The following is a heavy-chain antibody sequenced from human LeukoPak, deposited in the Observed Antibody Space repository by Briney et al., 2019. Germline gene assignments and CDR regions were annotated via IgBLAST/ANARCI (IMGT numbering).Heavy chain of an antibody. Sequence: GGSLRLSCAASGFTFSSYSMNWVRQAPGKGLEWVSSISSSSSYIYYADSVKGRFTISRDNAKNSLYLQMNSLRAEDTAVYYCARHWVYATVTLYYYYYGMDVWGQGTTVTVSS. CDR2: ISSSSSYI. CDR1: GFTFSSYS. CDR3: ARHWVYATVTLYYYYYGMDV. J-gene: IGHJ6*02. V-gene: IGHV3-21*01. D-gene: IGHD4-11*01.